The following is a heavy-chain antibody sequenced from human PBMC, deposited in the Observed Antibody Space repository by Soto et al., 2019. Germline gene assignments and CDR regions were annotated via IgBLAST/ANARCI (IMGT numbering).Heavy chain of an antibody. CDR2: IIPILGTA. V-gene: IGHV1-69*13. CDR3: ARDRGYYDSSGYSDWYFDL. Sequence: SVKVSCKASGFTFTSSAVQWVRQAPGQGLEWMGGIIPILGTANYAQKFQGRVTITADESTSTAYMELSSLRSEDTAVYYCARDRGYYDSSGYSDWYFDLWGRGTLVTVSS. CDR1: GFTFTSSA. J-gene: IGHJ2*01. D-gene: IGHD3-22*01.